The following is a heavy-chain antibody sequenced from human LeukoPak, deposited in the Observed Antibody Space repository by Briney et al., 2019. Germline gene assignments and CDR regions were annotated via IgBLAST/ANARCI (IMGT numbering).Heavy chain of an antibody. D-gene: IGHD6-19*01. J-gene: IGHJ4*02. CDR2: ISSSGSTI. CDR3: ARDHFIAVAFPFDY. Sequence: GGSLRLSCAASGFTFSDYYMSWLRQAPGKGLEWVSYISSSGSTIYYADSVKGRFTISRDNAKNSLYLQMNSLRAEDTAVYYCARDHFIAVAFPFDYWGQGTLVTVSS. V-gene: IGHV3-11*01. CDR1: GFTFSDYY.